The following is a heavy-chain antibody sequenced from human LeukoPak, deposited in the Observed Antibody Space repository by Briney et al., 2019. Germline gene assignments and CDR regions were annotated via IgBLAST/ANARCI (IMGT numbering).Heavy chain of an antibody. V-gene: IGHV4-59*12. J-gene: IGHJ6*03. CDR2: IYYSGST. Sequence: SETQSLTCTVSGGSISSYYWSWIRQPPGKGLEWIGYIYYSGSTFYNPSLQSRVTISVDKSKNQFSLKLRSVTAADTAVYYCARITVTTLGVLSFYYYYYMDVWGKGTTVTISS. CDR3: ARITVTTLGVLSFYYYYYMDV. CDR1: GGSISSYY. D-gene: IGHD4-11*01.